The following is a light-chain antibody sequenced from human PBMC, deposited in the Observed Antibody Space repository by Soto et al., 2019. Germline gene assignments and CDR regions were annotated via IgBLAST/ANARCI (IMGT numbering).Light chain of an antibody. CDR1: QSISSY. CDR2: AAS. CDR3: QQSYSTPRT. J-gene: IGKJ1*01. V-gene: IGKV1-39*01. Sequence: DIPMTQSPSFLSASVGDRVTITCRASQSISSYLNWYQQKPGKAPKLLIYAASSLPSGVPSRFSGSGSGTDFTLTISSLQPEDFAMYYCQQSYSTPRTFGQGTKVDI.